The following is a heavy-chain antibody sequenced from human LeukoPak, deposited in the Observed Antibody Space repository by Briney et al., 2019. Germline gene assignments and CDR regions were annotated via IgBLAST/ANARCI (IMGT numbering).Heavy chain of an antibody. V-gene: IGHV4-59*01. CDR3: ARDGVITFGGVIGYFDY. CDR2: IYYSGST. J-gene: IGHJ4*02. D-gene: IGHD3-16*02. CDR1: GASISSYY. Sequence: SETLSLTCNVSGASISSYYWSWIRQPPGKGLEWIGYIYYSGSTNYNPSLQGRVTISVDTSKNQFSLKLTSVTAADTAVYYCARDGVITFGGVIGYFDYWGQGALVTVSS.